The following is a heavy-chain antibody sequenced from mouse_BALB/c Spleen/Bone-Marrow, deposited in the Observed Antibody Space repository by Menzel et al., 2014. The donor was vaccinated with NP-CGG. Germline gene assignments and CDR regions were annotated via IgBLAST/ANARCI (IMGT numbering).Heavy chain of an antibody. CDR2: ISNGSSTI. V-gene: IGHV5-17*02. J-gene: IGHJ4*01. Sequence: EVKLVESGGGSVQPGGSRKLSCAASGFTFSSFGMHWVRQAPEKGLEWVAYISNGSSTIYYADTAKGRFTISRDNPKNTLFLQMTSLRSEDTAMYYCARKGAMITHYYAMDYWGQGTSVTVSS. CDR3: ARKGAMITHYYAMDY. CDR1: GFTFSSFG. D-gene: IGHD2-4*01.